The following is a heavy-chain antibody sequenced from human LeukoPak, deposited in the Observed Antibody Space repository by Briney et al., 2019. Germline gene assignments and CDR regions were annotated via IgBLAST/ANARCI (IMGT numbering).Heavy chain of an antibody. V-gene: IGHV4-61*02. Sequence: SETLSLTCTVSGGSISSGSYYWSWIRQPAGKGLEWIGRVYTSGSTNYNPSLKGRVTISVDTSKNQFSLKLSSVTAADTAVYYCARVPPLYCSSTSCYGYYFDYWGQGTLVTVSS. CDR2: VYTSGST. D-gene: IGHD2-2*01. J-gene: IGHJ4*02. CDR3: ARVPPLYCSSTSCYGYYFDY. CDR1: GGSISSGSYY.